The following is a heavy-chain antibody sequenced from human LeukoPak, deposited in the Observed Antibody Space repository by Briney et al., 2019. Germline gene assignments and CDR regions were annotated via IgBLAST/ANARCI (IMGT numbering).Heavy chain of an antibody. V-gene: IGHV3-7*03. CDR3: TRTVNSASDF. D-gene: IGHD4-23*01. J-gene: IGHJ4*02. CDR2: INHHGSET. Sequence: GGSLRLSCAASGFTFDTHWFYWVRQAPGKGLEWVACINHHGSETYYVDSVKGRFTISRDNAKTSLFLQMNSLRIDDTAMYYCTRTVNSASDFWGQGTLVTVSS. CDR1: GFTFDTHW.